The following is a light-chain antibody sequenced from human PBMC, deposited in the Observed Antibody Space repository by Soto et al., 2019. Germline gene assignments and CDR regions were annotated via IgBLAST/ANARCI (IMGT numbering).Light chain of an antibody. CDR3: GSWDSSLSAYV. Sequence: QSVLTQPPSASGTPGQRVTISCSGSRSNIGSNTVNWYQQLPGTAPKLLIYSNNERPSGVPDRFSGSKSGTSASLAISGLQSEDEADYYCGSWDSSLSAYVFGTGTKLTVL. CDR1: RSNIGSNT. J-gene: IGLJ1*01. V-gene: IGLV1-44*01. CDR2: SNN.